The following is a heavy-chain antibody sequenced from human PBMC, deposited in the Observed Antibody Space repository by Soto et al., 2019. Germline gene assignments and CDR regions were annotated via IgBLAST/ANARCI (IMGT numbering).Heavy chain of an antibody. J-gene: IGHJ4*02. CDR3: ARTYYYDSSGYYYVSPRGGVFDY. CDR1: GGSVSSGSYY. V-gene: IGHV4-61*01. D-gene: IGHD3-22*01. CDR2: IYYSGST. Sequence: QVQLQESGPGLVKPSETLSLTCTVSGGSVSSGSYYWSWIRQPPGKGLEWIGYIYYSGSTNYNPSLKSRVTISVDTSKNQFSLKLSSVTAADTAVYYCARTYYYDSSGYYYVSPRGGVFDYWGQGTLVTVSS.